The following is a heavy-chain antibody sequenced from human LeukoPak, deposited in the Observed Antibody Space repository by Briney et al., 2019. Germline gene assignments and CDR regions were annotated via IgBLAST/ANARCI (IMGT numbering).Heavy chain of an antibody. D-gene: IGHD2-21*02. CDR3: AKGGDSYGSRYQMDV. CDR2: ISSTGSNT. J-gene: IGHJ6*03. V-gene: IGHV3-23*01. Sequence: GGSLRLSCAASGFTFNNFAMTWVRQTPGKGLEWITAISSTGSNTYYADSVKGRFTISRDNSRNTLSMQLNSLRVEDSGIYYCAKGGDSYGSRYQMDVWGKGTTVTVSS. CDR1: GFTFNNFA.